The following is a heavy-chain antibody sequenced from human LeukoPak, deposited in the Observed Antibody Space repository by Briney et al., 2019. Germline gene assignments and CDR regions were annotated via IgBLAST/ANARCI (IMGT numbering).Heavy chain of an antibody. D-gene: IGHD1-7*01. CDR3: ARALSGTTDY. J-gene: IGHJ4*02. CDR1: GYTFTSYY. CDR2: INPSGGST. V-gene: IGHV1-46*01. Sequence: GASVTVSCTASGYTFTSYYMHWVRQAPGQGLEWMGIINPSGGSTSYAQKFQGRVTMTRDTSTSTVYMELSSLRSEDTAVYYCARALSGTTDYWGQGTLVTVSS.